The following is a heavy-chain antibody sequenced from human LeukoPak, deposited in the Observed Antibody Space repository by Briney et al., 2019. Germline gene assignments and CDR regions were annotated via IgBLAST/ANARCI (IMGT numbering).Heavy chain of an antibody. V-gene: IGHV3-11*04. Sequence: GGSLRLSCAASGFTFSDYYMSWIRQAPGKGLEWVSYISSSGSTIYYADSVKGRFTISRDNAKNSLYLQMNSLRAEDTAVYYCARDGTSSSWYYDAFDIWGQGTMVTVSS. CDR3: ARDGTSSSWYYDAFDI. J-gene: IGHJ3*02. CDR2: ISSSGSTI. D-gene: IGHD6-13*01. CDR1: GFTFSDYY.